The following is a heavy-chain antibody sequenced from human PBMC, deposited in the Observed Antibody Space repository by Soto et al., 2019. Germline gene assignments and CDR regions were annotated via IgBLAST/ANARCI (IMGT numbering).Heavy chain of an antibody. V-gene: IGHV3-23*01. J-gene: IGHJ6*02. CDR2: ISGSGGST. D-gene: IGHD2-15*01. Sequence: PGGSLRLSCAASGFTFSSYAMSWVRQAPGKGLEWVSAISGSGGSTYYADSVKGRFTISRDKSKNTVDLQMNSLRAEDTAVYYCAKSGGIGCVNYYGVDVWGPGTPVTVSS. CDR3: AKSGGIGCVNYYGVDV. CDR1: GFTFSSYA.